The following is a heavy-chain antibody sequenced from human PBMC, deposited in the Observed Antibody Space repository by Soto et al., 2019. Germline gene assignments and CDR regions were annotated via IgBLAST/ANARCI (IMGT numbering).Heavy chain of an antibody. D-gene: IGHD6-13*01. Sequence: SETLSLTCTVSGGSISSGGYYWSWIRQHPGKGLEWIGYIYYSGSTYYNPPLKSRVTISVDTSKNQFSLKLSSVTAADTAVYYCARDSSSWQGVYYGMDVWGQGTTVTVSS. V-gene: IGHV4-31*03. CDR2: IYYSGST. CDR1: GGSISSGGYY. CDR3: ARDSSSWQGVYYGMDV. J-gene: IGHJ6*02.